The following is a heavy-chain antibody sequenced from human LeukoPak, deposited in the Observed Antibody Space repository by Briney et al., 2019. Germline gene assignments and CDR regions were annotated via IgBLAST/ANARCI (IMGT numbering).Heavy chain of an antibody. Sequence: GGSLRLSCAASGFTFSSYWMSWVRQAPGKGLEWVANIKQDGSEKYYVDSVKGRFTISRDNAKNSLYLQMNSLRAEDTALYYCAKDLYSSGHNNWFDPWGQGTLVTVSS. CDR3: AKDLYSSGHNNWFDP. J-gene: IGHJ5*02. CDR2: IKQDGSEK. D-gene: IGHD6-19*01. CDR1: GFTFSSYW. V-gene: IGHV3-7*03.